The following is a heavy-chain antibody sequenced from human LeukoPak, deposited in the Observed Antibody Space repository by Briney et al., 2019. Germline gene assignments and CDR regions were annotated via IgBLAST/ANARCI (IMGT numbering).Heavy chain of an antibody. V-gene: IGHV3-30-3*01. CDR3: ARGVYEEDVNY. J-gene: IGHJ4*02. CDR1: GFTFSSYA. Sequence: PGGSLRLSCAASGFTFSSYAMHWVRQAAGKGLEWVAIISYDGTNKYQADSVKGRCTISRDNSKNTLYLQMNSLRGEDTAVYYCARGVYEEDVNYWGQGTLVTVSS. D-gene: IGHD6-13*01. CDR2: ISYDGTNK.